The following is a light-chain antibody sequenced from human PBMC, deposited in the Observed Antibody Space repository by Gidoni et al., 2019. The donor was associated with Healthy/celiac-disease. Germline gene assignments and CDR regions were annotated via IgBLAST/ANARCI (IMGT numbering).Light chain of an antibody. CDR1: QSISSW. V-gene: IGKV1-5*03. CDR3: QQYNSYSPYS. J-gene: IGKJ2*03. CDR2: KAS. Sequence: DIQMTQSPSTLSASVGERVTITCRASQSISSWLAWYQQKPGKAPKLLIYKASSVESGVPSRFIGSGSGTEFTLTISSLQPYDFATYYCQQYNSYSPYSFGQGTKLEIK.